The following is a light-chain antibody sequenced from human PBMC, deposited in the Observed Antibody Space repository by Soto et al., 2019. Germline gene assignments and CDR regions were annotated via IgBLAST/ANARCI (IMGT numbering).Light chain of an antibody. Sequence: QYVLTQPPSVSGAPGQRVTIYCTGSSSNIGAGYDVHWYQQLPGTAPKLLIYGNNNRPSGVPDRFSGSKSGTSASLAITGLQADDGADYYCQSYDSSLSGWVFGGGTKLTVL. J-gene: IGLJ2*01. CDR2: GNN. CDR1: SSNIGAGYD. V-gene: IGLV1-40*01. CDR3: QSYDSSLSGWV.